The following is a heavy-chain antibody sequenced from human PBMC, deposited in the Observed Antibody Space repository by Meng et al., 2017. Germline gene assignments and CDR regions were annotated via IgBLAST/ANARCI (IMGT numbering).Heavy chain of an antibody. V-gene: IGHV3-23*01. CDR2: SSSDGGGT. Sequence: GESLKISCVVYGVTFRKYAMSWVRQAPGKGLEWVSTSSSDGGGTHYADSVKGRFTISRDDSKSTVSLQMNSLRAEDTATYFCANDESSYDSSGPIEYWGQGTLVTVSS. J-gene: IGHJ4*02. CDR3: ANDESSYDSSGPIEY. D-gene: IGHD3-22*01. CDR1: GVTFRKYA.